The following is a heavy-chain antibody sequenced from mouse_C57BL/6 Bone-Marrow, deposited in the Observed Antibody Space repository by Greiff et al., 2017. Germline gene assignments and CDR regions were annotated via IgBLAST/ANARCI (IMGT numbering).Heavy chain of an antibody. CDR2: IWWDDDK. V-gene: IGHV8-8*01. Sequence: QVTLKVSGPGILQPSQTLSLTCSFSGFSLSTFGMGVGWIRQPSGKGLEWLAHIWWDDDKYYKPALKSPLTISKDTSKKQVFLKSGNVDTADTGPYSGARIHYYCRDAWFAYWGQGTLVTVSA. D-gene: IGHD1-2*01. CDR3: ARIHYYCRDAWFAY. CDR1: GFSLSTFGMG. J-gene: IGHJ3*01.